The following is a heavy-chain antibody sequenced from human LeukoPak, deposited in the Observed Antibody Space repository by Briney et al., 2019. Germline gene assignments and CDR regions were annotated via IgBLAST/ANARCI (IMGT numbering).Heavy chain of an antibody. J-gene: IGHJ4*02. D-gene: IGHD1-26*01. Sequence: KSSETLSLTCAVFGGSFSSYFWSWIRQSPGKGLEWIGEINHSGSTNYNPSLKSRVTISLGTSKNQFSLRLSSVTAADTAVYYCTYSGSNYPDYWGQGTLVIVSS. CDR3: TYSGSNYPDY. V-gene: IGHV4-34*01. CDR1: GGSFSSYF. CDR2: INHSGST.